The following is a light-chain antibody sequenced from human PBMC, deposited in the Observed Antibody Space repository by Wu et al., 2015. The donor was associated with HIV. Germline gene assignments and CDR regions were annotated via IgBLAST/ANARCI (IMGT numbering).Light chain of an antibody. CDR1: QSIGSN. Sequence: EIVMTQSPATLSVSPGERATLSCRASQSIGSNLVWYQQKPGQAPRLLIYGAPTRATGIPARFSGSGSGTEFTLTISSMESEDFAVYYCQQSNNWPPWTFGQGTKVEIK. J-gene: IGKJ1*01. CDR2: GAP. CDR3: QQSNNWPPWT. V-gene: IGKV3-15*01.